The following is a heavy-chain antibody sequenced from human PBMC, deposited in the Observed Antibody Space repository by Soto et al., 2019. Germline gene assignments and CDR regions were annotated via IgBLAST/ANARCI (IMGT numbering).Heavy chain of an antibody. Sequence: QVQLVESGGGVVQPGRSLRLSCAASGFTFSSYGMHWVRQAPGKGLEWVAVISYDGSNKYYADSVKGRFTISRDNSKNTLYLQMNSLIAEDTAVYYSGRDYYYGMDVWGQGTTVTVSS. V-gene: IGHV3-30*03. CDR3: GRDYYYGMDV. CDR2: ISYDGSNK. CDR1: GFTFSSYG. J-gene: IGHJ6*02.